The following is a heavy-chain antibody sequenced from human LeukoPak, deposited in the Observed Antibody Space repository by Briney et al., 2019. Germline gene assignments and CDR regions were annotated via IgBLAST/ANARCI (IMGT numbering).Heavy chain of an antibody. CDR2: IYSGGST. Sequence: QSGGSLRLSCAASGFTVSSNYMSWVRQAPGKGLEWVSVIYSGGSTYYADSVKGRFTISRDNSKNTLYLQMNSLRAEDTAVYYCATSGPGGFLEWLERPLDYWGQGTLVTVSS. CDR3: ATSGPGGFLEWLERPLDY. J-gene: IGHJ4*02. V-gene: IGHV3-53*01. CDR1: GFTVSSNY. D-gene: IGHD3-3*01.